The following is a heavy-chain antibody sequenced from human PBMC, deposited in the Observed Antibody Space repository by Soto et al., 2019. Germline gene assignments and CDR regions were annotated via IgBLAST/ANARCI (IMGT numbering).Heavy chain of an antibody. CDR3: ARHGGMITFGGVIVPTYMDV. D-gene: IGHD3-16*02. CDR1: GGSISSSSYY. CDR2: IYYSGST. V-gene: IGHV4-39*01. J-gene: IGHJ6*03. Sequence: QLQLQESGPGLVKPSETLSLTCTVSGGSISSSSYYWGWIRQPPGKGLEWIGSIYYSGSTYYNPSLKSRVTISVDTSKNQFYLKLSSVTASDTAVYYCARHGGMITFGGVIVPTYMDVWGKGTTVTVSS.